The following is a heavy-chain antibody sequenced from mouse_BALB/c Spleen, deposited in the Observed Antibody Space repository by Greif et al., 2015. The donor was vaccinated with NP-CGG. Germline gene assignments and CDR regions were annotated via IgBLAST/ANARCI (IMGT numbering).Heavy chain of an antibody. D-gene: IGHD1-1*01. J-gene: IGHJ2*01. Sequence: EVQLQQSGAELARSGASVKLSCTASGFNIKDYYMHWVKQRPEQGLEWIGWIDPENGDTEYAPKFQGKATMTADTSSNTAYLQLSSLTSEDTAVYYCNGVYYYGSSGYWGQGTTLTVSS. CDR2: IDPENGDT. CDR3: NGVYYYGSSGY. CDR1: GFNIKDYY. V-gene: IGHV14-4*02.